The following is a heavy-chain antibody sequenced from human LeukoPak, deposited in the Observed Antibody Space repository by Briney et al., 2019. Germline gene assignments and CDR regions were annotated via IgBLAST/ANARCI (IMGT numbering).Heavy chain of an antibody. CDR1: GGSISSYY. D-gene: IGHD3-22*01. Sequence: SETLSLTCTVSGGSISSYYWSWIRQPPGKGLEWIGYIYYSGSTNYNPSLKSLVTISVDTSQNQFSLKLSSVTAADTAVYYCARGLGYYDSSGYYFWGQGTLVTVSS. CDR2: IYYSGST. CDR3: ARGLGYYDSSGYYF. V-gene: IGHV4-59*01. J-gene: IGHJ4*02.